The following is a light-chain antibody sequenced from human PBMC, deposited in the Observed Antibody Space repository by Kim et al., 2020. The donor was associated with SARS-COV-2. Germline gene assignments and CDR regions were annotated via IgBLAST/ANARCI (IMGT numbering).Light chain of an antibody. CDR2: DAS. J-gene: IGKJ1*01. Sequence: SASVGDRVTITCRASQYINTRLAWYQQKPGTAPNLLIYDASSLRSEVPSRFSGSGSETEFTLTISSLHPDDFATYYCQQYDTYSTFGQGTKVDIK. CDR1: QYINTR. V-gene: IGKV1-5*01. CDR3: QQYDTYST.